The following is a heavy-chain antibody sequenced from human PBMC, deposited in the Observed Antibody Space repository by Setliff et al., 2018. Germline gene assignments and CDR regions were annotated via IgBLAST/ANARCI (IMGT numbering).Heavy chain of an antibody. J-gene: IGHJ6*04. Sequence: SGPTLVNPTQTLTLTCTFSGFSLSTSGICVSWIRQPPGKALEWLARIDWDDDKYYTPSLKTRLTISKDTSKNQVVLTMTNMDPVDTATYYCAAASNYYDYWGKGTTVTVSS. D-gene: IGHD3-16*01. CDR3: AAASNYYDY. CDR2: IDWDDDK. CDR1: GFSLSTSGIC. V-gene: IGHV2-70*11.